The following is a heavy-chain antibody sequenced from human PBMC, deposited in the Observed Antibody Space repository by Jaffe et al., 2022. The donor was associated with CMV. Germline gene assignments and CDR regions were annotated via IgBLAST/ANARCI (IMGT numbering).Heavy chain of an antibody. J-gene: IGHJ6*03. D-gene: IGHD4-4*01. CDR2: ISAYNGNT. CDR3: ARDQITHYSIGHYYYYYYMDV. V-gene: IGHV1-18*04. Sequence: QVQLVQSGAEVKKPGASVKVSCKASGYTFTSYGISWVRQAPGQGLEWMGWISAYNGNTNYAQKLQGRVTMTTDTSTSTAYMELRSLRSDDTAVYYCARDQITHYSIGHYYYYYYMDVWGKGTTVTVSS. CDR1: GYTFTSYG.